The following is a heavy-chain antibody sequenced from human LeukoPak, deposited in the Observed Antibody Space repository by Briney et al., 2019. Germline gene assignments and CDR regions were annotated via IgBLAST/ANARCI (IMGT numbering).Heavy chain of an antibody. V-gene: IGHV1-46*01. CDR3: ARHSLIGTTPFDY. D-gene: IGHD1-20*01. J-gene: IGHJ4*02. CDR1: GYTFISYY. CDR2: INPSSGNT. Sequence: ASVKVSCRASGYTFISYYIHWVRQAPGQGLEWMGLINPSSGNTPYAQQFQGRVTMTRDTSTSTVYMELSSLRSEDTAVYYCARHSLIGTTPFDYWGQGTLVTVPS.